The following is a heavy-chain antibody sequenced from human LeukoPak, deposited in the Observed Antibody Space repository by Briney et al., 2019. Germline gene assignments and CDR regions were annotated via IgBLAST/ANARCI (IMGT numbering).Heavy chain of an antibody. D-gene: IGHD1-26*01. CDR3: AKDIHPGIGELNDAFDI. CDR2: ISGSDGST. Sequence: PGGSLRLSCAASGFTFSSYAMSWVRQAPGKGLEWVSGISGSDGSTNYADSVKGRFTISRENSKNTLYLQMNSLRAEDTAVYYCAKDIHPGIGELNDAFDIWGQGTMVTVSS. V-gene: IGHV3-23*01. CDR1: GFTFSSYA. J-gene: IGHJ3*02.